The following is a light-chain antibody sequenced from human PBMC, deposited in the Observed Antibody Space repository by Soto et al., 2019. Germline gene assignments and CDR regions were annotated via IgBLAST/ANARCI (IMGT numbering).Light chain of an antibody. CDR3: QQYENLPT. CDR1: QNINNY. V-gene: IGKV1-33*01. CDR2: DAS. Sequence: EIKITQSASSLSASVGDRVTITCQASQNINNYLNWYQQKPGRAPKLLIYDASNLEAGVPSRFRGSGSGTDFTFTISRLQPEDIATYYCQQYENLPTFGQGTRLEI. J-gene: IGKJ5*01.